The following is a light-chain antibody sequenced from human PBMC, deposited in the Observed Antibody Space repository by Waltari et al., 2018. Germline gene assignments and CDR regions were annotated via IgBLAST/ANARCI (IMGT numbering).Light chain of an antibody. V-gene: IGKV3-20*01. CDR3: QQYGDSPPYT. Sequence: EIVLTQSPGILSLSPGERATLSCRASQRVNSRYLAWYQQKPGQAPRLLIYGTSSRPTGIPDRFSGSGSETDFTLTISRLEPEDFAVYYCQQYGDSPPYTFGQGTKLVIK. CDR2: GTS. CDR1: QRVNSRY. J-gene: IGKJ2*01.